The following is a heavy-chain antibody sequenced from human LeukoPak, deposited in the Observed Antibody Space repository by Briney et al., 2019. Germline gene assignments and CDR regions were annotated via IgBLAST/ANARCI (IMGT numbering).Heavy chain of an antibody. J-gene: IGHJ4*02. Sequence: SETLSLTCTVSGGSISSGGYYWSWIRQPPGKGLEWIGYIYHSGSTYYNPSLKSRVTISVDRSKNQFSLKLSSVTAADTAVYYCARVISSPYCGGDCLTRPFDYWGQGTLVTVSS. D-gene: IGHD2-21*01. V-gene: IGHV4-30-2*01. CDR3: ARVISSPYCGGDCLTRPFDY. CDR1: GGSISSGGYY. CDR2: IYHSGST.